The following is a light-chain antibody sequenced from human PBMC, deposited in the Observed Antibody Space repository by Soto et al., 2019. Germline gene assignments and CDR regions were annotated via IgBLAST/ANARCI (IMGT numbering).Light chain of an antibody. CDR3: QQYNNWPPYT. Sequence: EIVMTQSPATLSVSPGERATVSCRASQSVGSNLAWYQQKPGQAPRLLIYGASTRASGIPARFTGSGSGSDFSLTFSSLQSENFALYCFQQYNNWPPYTFGQGNNLDIQ. J-gene: IGKJ2*01. CDR2: GAS. CDR1: QSVGSN. V-gene: IGKV3D-15*01.